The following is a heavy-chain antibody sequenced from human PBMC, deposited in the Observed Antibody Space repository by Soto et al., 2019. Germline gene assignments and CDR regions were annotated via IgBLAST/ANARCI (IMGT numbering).Heavy chain of an antibody. D-gene: IGHD1-1*01. CDR3: AKAGGPTYNLYGVEV. J-gene: IGHJ6*02. CDR1: GFTFSSYG. Sequence: GGSLRLSCAVSGFTFSSYGMHWVRQAPVKGLEWVAFISYDGSEKYYADSVKGRFTISRDNSKNTLYLQMNSLRAEDTAVFYCAKAGGPTYNLYGVEVWGQGTTVTVSS. CDR2: ISYDGSEK. V-gene: IGHV3-30*18.